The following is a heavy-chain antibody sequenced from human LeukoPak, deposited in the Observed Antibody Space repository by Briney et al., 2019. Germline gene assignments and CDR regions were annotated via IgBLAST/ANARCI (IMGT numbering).Heavy chain of an antibody. Sequence: GGSLRLSCAASGFTFSSYSMSWVRQAPGKGLEWVSSISSSSSYIYYADSVKGRFTISRDNAKNSLYLQMNSLRAEDTAVYYCAKAHSSSWYYFGDWGQGARVTVSS. CDR2: ISSSSSYI. J-gene: IGHJ4*02. V-gene: IGHV3-21*01. CDR3: AKAHSSSWYYFGD. CDR1: GFTFSSYS. D-gene: IGHD6-13*01.